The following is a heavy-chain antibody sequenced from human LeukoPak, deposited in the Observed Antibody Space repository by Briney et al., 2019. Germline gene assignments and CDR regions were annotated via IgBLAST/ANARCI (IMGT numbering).Heavy chain of an antibody. CDR1: GFTFSSYE. J-gene: IGHJ4*02. V-gene: IGHV3-48*03. D-gene: IGHD3-16*01. Sequence: PGRSLRLSCAASGFTFSSYEMNWVRQAPGKGLEWVSYISSSGSTIYYADSVKGRFTISRDNAKNSLYLQMNSLRAEDTAVYYCARYVSGYFDYWGQGTLVTVSS. CDR3: ARYVSGYFDY. CDR2: ISSSGSTI.